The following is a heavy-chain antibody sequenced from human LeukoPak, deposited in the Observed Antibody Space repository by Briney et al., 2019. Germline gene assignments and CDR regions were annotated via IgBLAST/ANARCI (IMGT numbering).Heavy chain of an antibody. J-gene: IGHJ4*02. CDR1: GYAFTGYY. CDR3: ARGHYDSSGYYYFDY. Sequence: ASVKVSCKASGYAFTGYYMHWVRQAPGQGLEWMGWMNPNSGGTNYAQKFQGRDTMTRDTSISTAYMELSRLRSDDTAVYYCARGHYDSSGYYYFDYWGQGTLVTVSS. V-gene: IGHV1-2*02. D-gene: IGHD3-22*01. CDR2: MNPNSGGT.